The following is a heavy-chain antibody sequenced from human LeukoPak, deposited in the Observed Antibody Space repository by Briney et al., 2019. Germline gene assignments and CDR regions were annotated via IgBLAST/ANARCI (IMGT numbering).Heavy chain of an antibody. V-gene: IGHV3-9*01. D-gene: IGHD6-19*01. J-gene: IGHJ4*02. CDR2: ISWNSGSI. Sequence: GGSLRLSCAASGFTFDDYAMHWVRQAPGKGLEWVSGISWNSGSIGYADSVKGRFTISRDNTKNPLYLQMNSLRAEDTALYYCAKAALRQWLVPDYWGQGTLVTVSS. CDR3: AKAALRQWLVPDY. CDR1: GFTFDDYA.